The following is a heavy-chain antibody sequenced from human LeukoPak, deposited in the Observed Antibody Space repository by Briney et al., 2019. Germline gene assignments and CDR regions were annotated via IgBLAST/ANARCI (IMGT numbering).Heavy chain of an antibody. CDR3: ARWGGYYYDSSGQYYFDY. V-gene: IGHV1-18*01. CDR2: ISAYNGNT. D-gene: IGHD3-22*01. Sequence: ASVKVSCKASGYTFTSYGISWVRQAPGQGLEWMGWISAYNGNTNYAQKLQGRVTMTTDTSTSTAYMELRSLRSDDTAVYYCARWGGYYYDSSGQYYFDYWGQGTLVTVSS. J-gene: IGHJ4*02. CDR1: GYTFTSYG.